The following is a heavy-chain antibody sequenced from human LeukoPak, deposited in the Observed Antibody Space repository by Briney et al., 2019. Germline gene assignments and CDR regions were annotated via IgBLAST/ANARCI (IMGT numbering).Heavy chain of an antibody. CDR2: ISGSGGST. J-gene: IGHJ4*02. CDR1: GFTFSSYA. V-gene: IGHV3-23*01. D-gene: IGHD6-19*01. CDR3: AKDRFRIEIEQWLPIFDY. Sequence: GGSLRLSCAASGFTFSSYAMSWVRQVPGKGLEWVSAISGSGGSTYYADSVKGRFTISRDNSKNTLYLQMNSLRAEDTAVYYCAKDRFRIEIEQWLPIFDYWGQGTLVTVSS.